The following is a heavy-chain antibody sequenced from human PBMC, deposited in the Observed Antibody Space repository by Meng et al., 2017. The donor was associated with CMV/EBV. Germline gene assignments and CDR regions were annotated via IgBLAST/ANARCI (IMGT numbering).Heavy chain of an antibody. V-gene: IGHV1-18*01. CDR3: AGDGVVGAYFDY. CDR2: ISAYNGNT. Sequence: ASVKVSCKASGYTFTSYGISWVRQAPGQGLEWMGWISAYNGNTNYAQKFQGRVTITTDESTSTAYMELSSLRSEDTAVYYCAGDGVVGAYFDYWGQGTLVTVSS. CDR1: GYTFTSYG. D-gene: IGHD1-26*01. J-gene: IGHJ4*02.